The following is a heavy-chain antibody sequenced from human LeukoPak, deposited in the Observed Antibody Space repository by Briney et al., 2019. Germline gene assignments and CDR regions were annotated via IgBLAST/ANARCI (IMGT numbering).Heavy chain of an antibody. J-gene: IGHJ4*02. CDR2: ISGSGGST. D-gene: IGHD5-18*01. Sequence: PGGTLRLSCAASGFTFSSYGMSWVRQAPGKGLEWVSAISGSGGSTYYADSVKGRFTISRDNSKNTLYLQMNSLRAEDTAVYYCAKAVYSYGHHYFDYWGQGTLVTVSS. V-gene: IGHV3-23*01. CDR3: AKAVYSYGHHYFDY. CDR1: GFTFSSYG.